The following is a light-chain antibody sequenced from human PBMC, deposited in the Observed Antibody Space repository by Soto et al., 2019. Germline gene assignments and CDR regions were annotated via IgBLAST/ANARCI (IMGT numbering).Light chain of an antibody. CDR1: SSDVGGYNY. Sequence: QSVLTQPASVSGSPGQSITISCTGSSSDVGGYNYVSWYQQYAGKAPKLIIYEVSNRPSGVSNRFSGSKSGNTASLNISGLQAEDEANYYCSSYTSSNTLVFGGGTKVTVL. V-gene: IGLV2-14*01. J-gene: IGLJ2*01. CDR2: EVS. CDR3: SSYTSSNTLV.